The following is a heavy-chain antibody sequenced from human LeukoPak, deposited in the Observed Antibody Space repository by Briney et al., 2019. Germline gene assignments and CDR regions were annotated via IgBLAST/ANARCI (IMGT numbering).Heavy chain of an antibody. CDR3: AKKWGVGTTTLDYFDY. Sequence: GGSLRLSCAASGFTFSNYWLTWVRQAPGKGLEWVANIKQDGSKFSYVDSVKGRFTISRDNAKNSLYLQMNSLTDDDTAVYYCAKKWGVGTTTLDYFDYWGQGTLVTVSS. CDR1: GFTFSNYW. V-gene: IGHV3-7*03. CDR2: IKQDGSKF. J-gene: IGHJ4*02. D-gene: IGHD1-26*01.